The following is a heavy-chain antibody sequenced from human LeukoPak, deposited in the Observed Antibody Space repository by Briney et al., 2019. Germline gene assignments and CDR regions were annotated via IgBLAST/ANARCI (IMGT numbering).Heavy chain of an antibody. V-gene: IGHV3-23*01. CDR1: EFTFSSYA. J-gene: IGHJ4*02. Sequence: GGSLTLSCAASEFTFSSYAMGWVRQAPGMGLEWVSAITADAGTTYYADSVKGRFTISRDNSKNSLYLQMNSLRAEDTAVYYCASYGSGIGYWGQGTLVTVSS. D-gene: IGHD3-10*01. CDR3: ASYGSGIGY. CDR2: ITADAGTT.